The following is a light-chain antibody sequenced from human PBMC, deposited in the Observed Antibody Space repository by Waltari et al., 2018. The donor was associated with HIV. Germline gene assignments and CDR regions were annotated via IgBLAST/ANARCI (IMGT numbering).Light chain of an antibody. J-gene: IGLJ3*02. CDR1: GGSGSIVNTF. Sequence: NFILTQPHSVSASPRKTVIISCTRSGGSGSIVNTFVQWYQHRPASPPAPSIYETNKRRPRVPDRCSGSSDISHNSASRTISGLETEDEADYSCQSYSNLYLSWVFGGGTKLTVL. V-gene: IGLV6-57*04. CDR3: QSYSNLYLSWV. CDR2: ETN.